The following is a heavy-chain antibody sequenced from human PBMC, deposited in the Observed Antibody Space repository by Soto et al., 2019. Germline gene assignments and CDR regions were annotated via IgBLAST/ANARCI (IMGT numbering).Heavy chain of an antibody. CDR1: GYTFTSYY. CDR3: ARDAVNNIVVVPAASETDNWFDP. J-gene: IGHJ5*02. CDR2: INPSGGST. Sequence: QVQLVQSGAEVKKPGASVKVSCKASGYTFTSYYMHWVRQAPGQGLEWMGIINPSGGSTSYAQKFQGRVTMTRDTSTSTVYMELSSLRSEDTAVYYCARDAVNNIVVVPAASETDNWFDPWGQGTLVTVSS. V-gene: IGHV1-46*01. D-gene: IGHD2-2*01.